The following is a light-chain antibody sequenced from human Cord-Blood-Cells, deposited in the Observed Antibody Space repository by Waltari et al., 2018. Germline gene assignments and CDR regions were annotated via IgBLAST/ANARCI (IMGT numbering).Light chain of an antibody. Sequence: EIVLTQSPATLSLSPGGRATLSGGASQSDSSYLAWYQQKPGQAPRLLIYDASNRATGIPDRFSGSGSGTDFTLTISSLEPEDFAVYYCQQRSNWPPLTFGGGTKVEIK. CDR3: QQRSNWPPLT. J-gene: IGKJ4*01. V-gene: IGKV3-11*01. CDR1: QSDSSY. CDR2: DAS.